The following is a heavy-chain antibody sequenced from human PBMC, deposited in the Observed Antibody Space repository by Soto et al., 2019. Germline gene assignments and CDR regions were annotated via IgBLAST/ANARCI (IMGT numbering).Heavy chain of an antibody. Sequence: QVQLVQSGAEEKKPGASVKVSCKASGYTFTSYAMHWVRQAPGQRLEWMGWINAGNGNTKYSQKFQGRVTITRDTXASTAYMELSSLRSEDTAVYYCARSPGGPMTPGDYWGQGTLVTVSS. D-gene: IGHD3-10*01. CDR1: GYTFTSYA. V-gene: IGHV1-3*05. J-gene: IGHJ4*02. CDR2: INAGNGNT. CDR3: ARSPGGPMTPGDY.